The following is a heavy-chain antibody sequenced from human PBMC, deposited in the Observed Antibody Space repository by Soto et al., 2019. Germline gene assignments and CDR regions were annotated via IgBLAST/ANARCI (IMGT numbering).Heavy chain of an antibody. Sequence: ASVKVSCKASGYTFTSYDINWVRQATGQGLEWKGWMNPNSGNTGYAQKFQGRVTMTRNTSISTAYMELSSLRSEDTAVYYCARGAYLYYDYIWGSPDYWGQGTLVTVSS. CDR2: MNPNSGNT. J-gene: IGHJ4*02. CDR3: ARGAYLYYDYIWGSPDY. CDR1: GYTFTSYD. D-gene: IGHD3-16*01. V-gene: IGHV1-8*01.